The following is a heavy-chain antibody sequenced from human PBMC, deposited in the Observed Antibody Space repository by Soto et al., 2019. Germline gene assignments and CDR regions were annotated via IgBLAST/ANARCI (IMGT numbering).Heavy chain of an antibody. CDR2: ISAYNGNK. J-gene: IGHJ4*02. Sequence: QVQLVQSGAEVKKPGASVKVSCKASGYTFSSYFISWVRQAPGQGLEWMGWISAYNGNKNYAHNLQGRVTITTATSTSTAYMELRSLRSDDTAVYYCARDLPPVDYWGQGTLVTVSS. CDR1: GYTFSSYF. CDR3: ARDLPPVDY. V-gene: IGHV1-18*01.